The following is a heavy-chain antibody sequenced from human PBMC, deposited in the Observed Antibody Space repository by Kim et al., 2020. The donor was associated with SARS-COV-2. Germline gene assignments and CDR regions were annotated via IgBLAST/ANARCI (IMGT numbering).Heavy chain of an antibody. V-gene: IGHV3-7*01. Sequence: GSEKYYVDSVRGRFTISRDNAKNSLYLQMNSLRAEDTAVYYCARGRSVDSWGQGTLVPVSS. J-gene: IGHJ4*02. CDR3: ARGRSVDS. CDR2: GSEK.